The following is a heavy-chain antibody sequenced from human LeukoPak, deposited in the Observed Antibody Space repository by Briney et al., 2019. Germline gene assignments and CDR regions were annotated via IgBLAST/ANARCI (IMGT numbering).Heavy chain of an antibody. CDR2: IYYTGTT. J-gene: IGHJ4*02. Sequence: PSETLSLTCTVSGDSLSSHYWSWIRQPPGKGLELIGHIYYTGTTYYNPSLNSRATISLATSRNQFSLRLTSVTAADTAVYYCARFSSHCSTASCYLTYWGQGTLVTVSS. V-gene: IGHV4-59*11. D-gene: IGHD2-2*01. CDR1: GDSLSSHY. CDR3: ARFSSHCSTASCYLTY.